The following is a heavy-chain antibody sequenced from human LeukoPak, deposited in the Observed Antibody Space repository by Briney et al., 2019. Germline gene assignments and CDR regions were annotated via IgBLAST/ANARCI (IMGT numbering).Heavy chain of an antibody. CDR3: ARGHYSSGCSDY. CDR2: IYYSGST. Sequence: PSETLSLTCTVSGGSISSYYWSWIRQPPGKGLEWIGYIYYSGSTNYNPSLKSRVTISVDTSKDQFSLKLSSVTAADTAVYYCARGHYSSGCSDYWGQGTLVTVSS. V-gene: IGHV4-59*01. CDR1: GGSISSYY. D-gene: IGHD6-19*01. J-gene: IGHJ4*02.